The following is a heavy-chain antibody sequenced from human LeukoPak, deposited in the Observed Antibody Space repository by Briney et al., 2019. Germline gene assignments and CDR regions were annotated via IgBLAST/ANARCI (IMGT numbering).Heavy chain of an antibody. V-gene: IGHV1-2*02. CDR3: ARDRRYFDWLLFVDAFDI. D-gene: IGHD3-9*01. J-gene: IGHJ3*02. CDR1: GYTITGYY. Sequence: GASVKVSCKASGYTITGYYMHWVRQAPGQGLEWMGWINPNSGGTNYAQKFQGRVTMTRDTSISTAYMELSRLRSDDTAVYYCARDRRYFDWLLFVDAFDIWGQGTMVTVSS. CDR2: INPNSGGT.